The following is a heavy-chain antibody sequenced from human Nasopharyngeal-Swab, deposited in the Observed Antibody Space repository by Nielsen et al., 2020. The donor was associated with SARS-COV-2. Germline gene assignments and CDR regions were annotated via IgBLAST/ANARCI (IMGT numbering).Heavy chain of an antibody. Sequence: ASVKVSCKVSGYTFTGYSMHWVRQAPGQGLEWMGWINPNSGGTNYAQKFQGRVTMTRDTSINTAYMELSRLRSDDTAIYYCARESMGDYFDYWGQGTLVTVSS. J-gene: IGHJ4*02. CDR1: GYTFTGYS. CDR3: ARESMGDYFDY. V-gene: IGHV1-2*02. CDR2: INPNSGGT. D-gene: IGHD1-26*01.